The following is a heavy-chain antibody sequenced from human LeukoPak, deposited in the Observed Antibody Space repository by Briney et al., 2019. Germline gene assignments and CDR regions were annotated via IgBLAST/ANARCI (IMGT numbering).Heavy chain of an antibody. CDR3: ARHEGEGSGRYYFDY. V-gene: IGHV4-59*08. CDR2: ISYSGST. J-gene: IGHJ4*02. D-gene: IGHD6-19*01. Sequence: PSETLSLTCTVSGGSISGYYWSWIRQPPGKGLEWIGYISYSGSTNYNPSLKSRVTISVDTSKNQFSLKLNSVTAADTAVYYCARHEGEGSGRYYFDYWGQGTLVTVSS. CDR1: GGSISGYY.